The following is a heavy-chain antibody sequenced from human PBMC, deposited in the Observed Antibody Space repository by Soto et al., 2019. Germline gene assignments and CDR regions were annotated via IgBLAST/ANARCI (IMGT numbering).Heavy chain of an antibody. V-gene: IGHV5-10-1*04. Sequence: GESLKISCKGSGYSFTSYWISWVRQMPGKGLEWMGRIDPSDSYTNYSPSFQGQVTISAGKSINTAYLQWSSLKASDTAMYYCARKFAPEFFDSWGQGTLVTVSS. CDR2: IDPSDSYT. CDR3: ARKFAPEFFDS. J-gene: IGHJ4*02. D-gene: IGHD3-10*01. CDR1: GYSFTSYW.